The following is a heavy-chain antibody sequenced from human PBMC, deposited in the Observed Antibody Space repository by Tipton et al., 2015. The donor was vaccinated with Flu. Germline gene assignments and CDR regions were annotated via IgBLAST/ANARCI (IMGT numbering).Heavy chain of an antibody. CDR1: GFTFSSYG. V-gene: IGHV3-23*01. J-gene: IGHJ6*02. CDR2: ISGSGNST. D-gene: IGHD6-19*01. CDR3: AREGNGWERDGLDV. Sequence: SLRLSCAASGFTFSSYGMRWVRQAPGKGLEWVSVISGSGNSTFYADSVKGRFTISRDSSKNTLFLQMNSLRVEDTAVYYCAREGNGWERDGLDVWGQGTTVIISS.